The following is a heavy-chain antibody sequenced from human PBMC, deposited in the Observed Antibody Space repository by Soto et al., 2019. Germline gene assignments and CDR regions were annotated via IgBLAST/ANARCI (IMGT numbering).Heavy chain of an antibody. CDR2: IFSNDEK. CDR3: ARDYYYDSSGYQDY. Sequence: SGPTLVNPTETLTLTCTVSGFSLSNARMGVSWIRQPPGKALEWLAHIFSNDEKSYSTSLKSRLTISKDTSKSQVVLTMTNMDPVDTATYYCARDYYYDSSGYQDYWGQGTLVTVS. CDR1: GFSLSNARMG. D-gene: IGHD3-22*01. J-gene: IGHJ4*02. V-gene: IGHV2-26*01.